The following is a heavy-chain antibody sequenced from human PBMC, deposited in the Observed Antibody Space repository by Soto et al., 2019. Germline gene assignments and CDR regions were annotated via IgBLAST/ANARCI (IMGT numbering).Heavy chain of an antibody. CDR3: ARGWLVGATTPGSFDI. CDR1: GGTFRSYA. Sequence: SVKVSFKASGGTFRSYAISWVRQAPGQGLEWMGGIISIFGTANYAQKFQDRVTITADESTSTAYMELSSLRSEDTAVYYCARGWLVGATTPGSFDIWGQGTMVTVSS. CDR2: IISIFGTA. J-gene: IGHJ3*02. D-gene: IGHD1-26*01. V-gene: IGHV1-69*13.